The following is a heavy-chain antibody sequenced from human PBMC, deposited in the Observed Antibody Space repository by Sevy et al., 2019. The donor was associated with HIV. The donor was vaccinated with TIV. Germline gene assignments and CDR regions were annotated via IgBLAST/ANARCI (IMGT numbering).Heavy chain of an antibody. J-gene: IGHJ6*02. D-gene: IGHD2-2*01. CDR1: GFTFSSYA. CDR2: ISYDGSNK. CDR3: ARILGCSSTSCYADYYYGMDV. V-gene: IGHV3-30*04. Sequence: GGSLRLSCAASGFTFSSYAMHWVRQAPGKGLEWVAVISYDGSNKYYGDSVKGRFTISRDNSKNTLYLQMNSLRAEDTAVYYCARILGCSSTSCYADYYYGMDVWGQGTTVTVSS.